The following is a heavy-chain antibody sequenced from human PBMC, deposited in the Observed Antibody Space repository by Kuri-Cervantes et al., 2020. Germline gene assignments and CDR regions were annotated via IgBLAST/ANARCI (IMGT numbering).Heavy chain of an antibody. V-gene: IGHV1-58*01. D-gene: IGHD3-22*01. Sequence: SVKVSCKASGFTFTSSAVQWVRQARGQRLEWIGWIVVGSGNTNYAQKFQERVTITRDMSTSTAYMELSSLRSEDTAVYYCARDPPYDSSGYYYGAHAFDIWGKGTMVTVSS. CDR3: ARDPPYDSSGYYYGAHAFDI. CDR2: IVVGSGNT. CDR1: GFTFTSSA. J-gene: IGHJ3*02.